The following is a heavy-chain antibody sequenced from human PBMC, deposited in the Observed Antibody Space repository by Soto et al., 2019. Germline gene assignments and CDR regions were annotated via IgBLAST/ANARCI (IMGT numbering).Heavy chain of an antibody. CDR2: IYWDDDK. Sequence: HITLKESGPTLVKPTQTLTLTCTFSGLSLSTTGVGVGWIRQPPGKALEWLALIYWDDDKRYSPSLKSRLTIPKDTSKNQVVLTMTSMDPVYTATYYCVQSRCGGDCLQSYSSHSYYGLDVWGQGTTVTVSS. CDR1: GLSLSTTGVG. CDR3: VQSRCGGDCLQSYSSHSYYGLDV. V-gene: IGHV2-5*02. D-gene: IGHD2-21*02. J-gene: IGHJ6*02.